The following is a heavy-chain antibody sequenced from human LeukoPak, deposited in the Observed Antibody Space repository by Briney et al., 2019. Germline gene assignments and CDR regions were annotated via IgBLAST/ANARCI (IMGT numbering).Heavy chain of an antibody. Sequence: ASVKVSSKASGYTFTTYGISWVRQAPGQGLEWMGWISAYNGNTNYAQKLQGRVTMTTDTSTSTAYMELRSLRSDDTAVYYCARDHRGYGARVAFDIWGQGTMVTVSS. CDR2: ISAYNGNT. V-gene: IGHV1-18*01. J-gene: IGHJ3*02. D-gene: IGHD5-12*01. CDR3: ARDHRGYGARVAFDI. CDR1: GYTFTTYG.